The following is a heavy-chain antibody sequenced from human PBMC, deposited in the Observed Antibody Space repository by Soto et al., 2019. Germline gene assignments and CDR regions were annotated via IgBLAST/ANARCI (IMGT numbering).Heavy chain of an antibody. CDR3: AKEGEEQWLIPPIDS. V-gene: IGHV3-23*01. CDR2: ISGSGTNT. J-gene: IGHJ4*02. Sequence: EVQLLESGGGLGQTGGSLRLSCAVSGFTFSSYAMSWVRQAPGKGLEWVSGISGSGTNTFYADSVKGRFTISRDNSKNTLYLQMSSLTAEDTAVYYCAKEGEEQWLIPPIDSWGQGTLVTVSS. CDR1: GFTFSSYA. D-gene: IGHD6-19*01.